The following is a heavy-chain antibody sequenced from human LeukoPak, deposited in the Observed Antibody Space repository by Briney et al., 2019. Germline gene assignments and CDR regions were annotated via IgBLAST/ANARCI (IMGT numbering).Heavy chain of an antibody. CDR2: IYYSGST. CDR1: GGSISSSSYC. Sequence: NTSETLSLTCTVSGGSISSSSYCWGWIRQPPGKGLEWIGSIYYSGSTYYNPSLKSRVTISVDTSKNQFSLKLSSVTAADTAVYYCARRVPRYDLFDYWGQGTLVTVSS. D-gene: IGHD3-16*02. J-gene: IGHJ4*02. CDR3: ARRVPRYDLFDY. V-gene: IGHV4-39*01.